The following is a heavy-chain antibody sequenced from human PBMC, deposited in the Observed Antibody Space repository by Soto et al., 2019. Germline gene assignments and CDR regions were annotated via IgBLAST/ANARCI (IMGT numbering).Heavy chain of an antibody. CDR1: GYTXSELS. V-gene: IGHV1-24*01. CDR3: ATAYGMDV. Sequence: SXKISFKVSGYTXSELSMHWVRQAPGKGLEWIGGFDPEDGETIYAQKFQVRVTITDDTSTDTAYMELSSLRSEDTAVYYCATAYGMDVWGQGTTGTVSS. CDR2: FDPEDGET. J-gene: IGHJ6*02.